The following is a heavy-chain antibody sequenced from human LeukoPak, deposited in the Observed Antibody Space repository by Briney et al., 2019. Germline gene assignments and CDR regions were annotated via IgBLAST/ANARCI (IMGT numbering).Heavy chain of an antibody. D-gene: IGHD3-10*01. J-gene: IGHJ6*02. V-gene: IGHV3-7*01. CDR3: SWYGVTHGLDV. Sequence: GGALRLSFAASGFSLSNYWLSLVRQAPGKGLEWVANINQDGSDKYYVDSVMGRFTISKDNAKDSVYLQMNSLRPEDTAIYYCSWYGVTHGLDVWGQGTTVTVSS. CDR2: INQDGSDK. CDR1: GFSLSNYW.